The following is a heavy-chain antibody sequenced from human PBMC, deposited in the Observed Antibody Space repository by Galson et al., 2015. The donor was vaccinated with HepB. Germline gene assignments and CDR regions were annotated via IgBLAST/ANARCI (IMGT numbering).Heavy chain of an antibody. CDR1: GYTFSNYA. V-gene: IGHV1-3*01. Sequence: SVKVSCKASGYTFSNYAVHWVRQAPGHRLEWMGWINAGNGNTKYSQEFQGRVSITRDTSASTAYMELRSLRSEDTTLYYCARGGRYFDWLLGIWGQGTLVTVSS. CDR3: ARGGRYFDWLLGI. CDR2: INAGNGNT. D-gene: IGHD3-9*01. J-gene: IGHJ4*02.